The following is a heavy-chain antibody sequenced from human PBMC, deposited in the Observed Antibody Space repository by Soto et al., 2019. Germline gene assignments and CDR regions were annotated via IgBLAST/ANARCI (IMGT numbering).Heavy chain of an antibody. CDR2: IWYDGSNK. Sequence: GGSLRLSCAASGFTFSSYGMHWVRQAPGKGLEWVAVIWYDGSNKYYADSVKGRFTISRDNSKNTLYLQMNSLRAEDTAVYYCARDSRYGSSPWFDPWGQGTLVTVSS. D-gene: IGHD3-10*01. CDR3: ARDSRYGSSPWFDP. CDR1: GFTFSSYG. V-gene: IGHV3-33*01. J-gene: IGHJ5*02.